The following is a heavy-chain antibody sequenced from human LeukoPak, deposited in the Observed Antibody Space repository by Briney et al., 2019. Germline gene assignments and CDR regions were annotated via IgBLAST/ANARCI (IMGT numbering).Heavy chain of an antibody. CDR2: ISAYNANT. V-gene: IGHV1-18*01. CDR3: ARGYCSSTTCYLADY. CDR1: GYTFTTYG. D-gene: IGHD2-2*01. Sequence: ASVKVSCKASGYTFTTYGISWVRQAPGQGLEWMGWISAYNANTNYAQKLQGRVTMTTDTSTSTAYMELRSLRYDDTAVYYWARGYCSSTTCYLADYWGQGTLVTVSS. J-gene: IGHJ4*02.